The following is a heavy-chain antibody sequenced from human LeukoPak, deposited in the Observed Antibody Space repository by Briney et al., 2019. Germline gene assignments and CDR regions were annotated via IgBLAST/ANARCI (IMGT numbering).Heavy chain of an antibody. CDR2: ISYDGSNK. CDR1: GFTFSSYC. CDR3: AKVLRGPPTIFGVVIKEAYYYYGMDV. V-gene: IGHV3-30*18. J-gene: IGHJ6*02. D-gene: IGHD3-3*01. Sequence: GGSLRLSCAASGFTFSSYCMHWVRQAPGQGLGWVAVISYDGSNKYYSDSVKGRFTISRDNSKNTLYLQMNSLRAEDTAVYYCAKVLRGPPTIFGVVIKEAYYYYGMDVWGQGTTVTVSS.